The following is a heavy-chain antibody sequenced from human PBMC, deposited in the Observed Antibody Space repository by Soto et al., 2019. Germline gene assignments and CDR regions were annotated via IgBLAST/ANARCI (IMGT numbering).Heavy chain of an antibody. D-gene: IGHD6-19*01. V-gene: IGHV4-59*01. Sequence: SETLSLTCTVSGGSISSYYWSWIRQPPGKGLEWIGYIYYSGSTNYNPSLKSRVTISVDTSKNQFSLKLSSVTAADTAVYYCAREMIYSSGWYGLDYWGQGIMVTVSS. CDR3: AREMIYSSGWYGLDY. CDR1: GGSISSYY. J-gene: IGHJ4*02. CDR2: IYYSGST.